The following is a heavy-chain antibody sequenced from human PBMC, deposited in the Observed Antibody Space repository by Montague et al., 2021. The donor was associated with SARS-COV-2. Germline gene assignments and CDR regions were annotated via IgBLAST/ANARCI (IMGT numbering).Heavy chain of an antibody. CDR3: ARQQAAARGAYFDY. CDR1: DGSFSDYS. D-gene: IGHD6-13*01. Sequence: SETLSFTCAVYDGSFSDYSWTWIRQPPGKGLEWIGEINHRGSTNYNPSLKSRVTISVDTSKNQFSLKMTSVTAADTAVFYCARQQAAARGAYFDYWGQGTLVTVSS. V-gene: IGHV4-34*01. CDR2: INHRGST. J-gene: IGHJ4*02.